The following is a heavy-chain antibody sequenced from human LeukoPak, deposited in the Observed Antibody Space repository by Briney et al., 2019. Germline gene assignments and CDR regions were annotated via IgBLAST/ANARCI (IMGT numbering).Heavy chain of an antibody. J-gene: IGHJ4*02. CDR2: IKQDGRER. CDR3: ARKGELERRRSWDC. V-gene: IGHV3-7*03. Sequence: GGSLRLSCEGSAFIFSGHWMSWVRQTPGKGLEWVANIKQDGRERYYVDSVKGRFTISRDNAKNSLYLQMSSLRAEDTAVYYCARKGELERRRSWDCWGQGTLVTVSS. CDR1: AFIFSGHW. D-gene: IGHD1-1*01.